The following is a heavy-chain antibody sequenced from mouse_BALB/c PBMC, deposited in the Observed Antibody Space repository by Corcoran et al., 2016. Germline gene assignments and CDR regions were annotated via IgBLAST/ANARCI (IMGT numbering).Heavy chain of an antibody. CDR1: GYTFTSYV. CDR3: ARSSYDGYYGFAY. D-gene: IGHD2-3*01. Sequence: EVQLQQSGPELVKPGASVKMSCKASGYTFTSYVMHWVKQKPGQGLEWIGYINPYNDGTKYNEKFKGKATLTSDKSSSTAYMERSSLTSEDSAVYYCARSSYDGYYGFAYWGQGTLVTVSA. V-gene: IGHV1S136*01. J-gene: IGHJ3*01. CDR2: INPYNDGT.